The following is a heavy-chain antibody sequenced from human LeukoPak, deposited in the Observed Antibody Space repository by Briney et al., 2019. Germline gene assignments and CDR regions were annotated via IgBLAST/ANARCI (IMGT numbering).Heavy chain of an antibody. J-gene: IGHJ6*02. Sequence: GGSLRLSCAASGFSFGSHWMTWVRQAPGKGLEWVSGISGSGGSTYYADSVKGRFTISRDNSKNTLYLQMNSLRAADTAVYYCAKDLSYQLPSYGMDVWGQGTTVTVSS. CDR1: GFSFGSHW. V-gene: IGHV3-23*01. CDR2: ISGSGGST. CDR3: AKDLSYQLPSYGMDV. D-gene: IGHD2-2*01.